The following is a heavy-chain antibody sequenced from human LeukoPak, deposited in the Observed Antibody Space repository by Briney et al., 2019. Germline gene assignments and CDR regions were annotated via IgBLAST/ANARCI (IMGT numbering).Heavy chain of an antibody. CDR3: ARFEWERSWVGP. CDR1: GGSISSYY. Sequence: PSETLSLTCTVSGGSISSYYWSWIRRPPGKALEWIGYIYYSGSIKYNSSLKRRVTISVDTSKNQISLKLTSVTAADTAVYYWARFEWERSWVGPWGQGTLATVSS. CDR2: IYYSGSI. V-gene: IGHV4-59*08. J-gene: IGHJ5*02. D-gene: IGHD1-26*01.